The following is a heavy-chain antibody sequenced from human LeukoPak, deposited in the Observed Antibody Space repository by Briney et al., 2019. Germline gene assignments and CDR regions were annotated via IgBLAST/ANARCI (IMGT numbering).Heavy chain of an antibody. CDR1: GGSISSYY. D-gene: IGHD3-3*01. V-gene: IGHV4-39*01. CDR3: ARGSYYDFWSGYYLTAESAFDY. CDR2: IYYSGST. Sequence: SETLSLTCTVSGGSISSYYWGWIRQPPGKGLEWIGSIYYSGSTYYNPSLKSRVTISVDTSKNQFSLKLSSVTAADTAVYYCARGSYYDFWSGYYLTAESAFDYWGQGTLVTVSS. J-gene: IGHJ4*02.